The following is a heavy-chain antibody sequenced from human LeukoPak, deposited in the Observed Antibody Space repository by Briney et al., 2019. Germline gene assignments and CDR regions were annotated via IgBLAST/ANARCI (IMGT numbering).Heavy chain of an antibody. Sequence: GGSLRLSCAASGFTFSSYGMNWVRQAPGKGLEWVSYIDGSSRSIYYADSVKGRFTVSRDNAKNSLFLQMNSLKTEDTAVYYCSRHEALPGDYWGQGTLVTVSS. D-gene: IGHD5-24*01. V-gene: IGHV3-48*01. CDR3: SRHEALPGDY. CDR1: GFTFSSYG. CDR2: IDGSSRSI. J-gene: IGHJ4*02.